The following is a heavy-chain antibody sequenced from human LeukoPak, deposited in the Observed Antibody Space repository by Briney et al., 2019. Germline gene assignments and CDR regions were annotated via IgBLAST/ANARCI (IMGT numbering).Heavy chain of an antibody. J-gene: IGHJ4*02. Sequence: GGSLRLSCTASGFTFGDYAMSWVSQAPGKGLEWVSVIYSGGSTYYADSVKGRFTISRDNSKNTLYLQMNSLRAEDTAVYYCARDSSGSYDYWGQGTLVTVSS. CDR1: GFTFGDYA. D-gene: IGHD1-26*01. CDR3: ARDSSGSYDY. CDR2: IYSGGST. V-gene: IGHV3-66*02.